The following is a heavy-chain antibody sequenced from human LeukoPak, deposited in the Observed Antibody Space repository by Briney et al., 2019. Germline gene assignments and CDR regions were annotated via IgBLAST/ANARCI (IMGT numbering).Heavy chain of an antibody. Sequence: SETLSLTCTVYSESFSGYYWSWIRQSPGMGLEWIGEIYESGGTTYNPSLKSRVTISIDTSKNQFSLNLTSVTAADTAVYYCARISAAGCFDHWGQGTLDTVSS. CDR1: SESFSGYY. CDR2: IYESGGT. D-gene: IGHD6-13*01. V-gene: IGHV4-34*01. CDR3: ARISAAGCFDH. J-gene: IGHJ4*02.